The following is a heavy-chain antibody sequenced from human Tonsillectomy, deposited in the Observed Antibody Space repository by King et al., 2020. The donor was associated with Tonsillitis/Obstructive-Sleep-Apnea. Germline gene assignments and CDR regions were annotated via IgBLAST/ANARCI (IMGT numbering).Heavy chain of an antibody. Sequence: QLVQSGAEVKKPGASVKVSCKASGYTFTSYDISWVRQAPGQGLECMGWISVHNVDTNYAQKVQGRVTMTTDTSTSTAYMGLRGLGSDETAVYYCARGRGKYCSGGSCEDFYYYMDVWGKGTTVSVSS. CDR3: ARGRGKYCSGGSCEDFYYYMDV. V-gene: IGHV1-18*01. CDR1: GYTFTSYD. J-gene: IGHJ6*03. D-gene: IGHD2-15*01. CDR2: ISVHNVDT.